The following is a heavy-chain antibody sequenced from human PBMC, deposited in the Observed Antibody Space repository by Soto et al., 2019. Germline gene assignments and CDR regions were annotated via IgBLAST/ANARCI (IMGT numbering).Heavy chain of an antibody. CDR3: ARSGAAGSTGYYYQYSGMDV. CDR1: GYTFTGYY. D-gene: IGHD6-13*01. V-gene: IGHV1-2*04. Sequence: QVQLVQSGAEVKKPGASVKVSCKASGYTFTGYYMHWVRQAPGQGLEWMGWINPNSGGTNYAQKFQGSVTMTRDTSISTAYMELSRLRSDATAVYYCARSGAAGSTGYYYQYSGMDVWGQGTTVTVSS. J-gene: IGHJ6*02. CDR2: INPNSGGT.